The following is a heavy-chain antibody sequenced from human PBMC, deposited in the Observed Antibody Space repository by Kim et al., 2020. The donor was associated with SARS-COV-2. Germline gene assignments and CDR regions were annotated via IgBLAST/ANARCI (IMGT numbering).Heavy chain of an antibody. Sequence: STSYEESGKGRFTICRDNAKNTLDLQMNCLGAEDTAVYYCARDLSAAVDDWGQGTLVTVSS. J-gene: IGHJ4*02. D-gene: IGHD6-13*01. V-gene: IGHV3-74*01. CDR3: ARDLSAAVDD. CDR2: ST.